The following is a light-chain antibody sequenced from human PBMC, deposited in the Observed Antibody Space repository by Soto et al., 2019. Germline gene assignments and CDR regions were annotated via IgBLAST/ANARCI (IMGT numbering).Light chain of an antibody. CDR1: SSNIGSNY. Sequence: QSALTQPPSVSAAPGQRVTISCSGSSSNIGSNYVSWYQQLPGTAPKLLIYDNNKRPSGIPDRFSGSKSGTSATLGITGLQTGDEADYYCGTWDSSLSVGLFGGGTKVTVL. CDR3: GTWDSSLSVGL. CDR2: DNN. J-gene: IGLJ2*01. V-gene: IGLV1-51*01.